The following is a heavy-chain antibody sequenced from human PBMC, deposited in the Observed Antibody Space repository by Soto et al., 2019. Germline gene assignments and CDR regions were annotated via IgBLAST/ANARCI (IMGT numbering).Heavy chain of an antibody. CDR2: IFYTGRT. D-gene: IGHD3-22*01. J-gene: IGHJ4*02. CDR1: DGSISTSSYY. CDR3: TRHHPHHYDSSGYFDY. Sequence: PSETLSLTCTVSDGSISTSSYYWGWIRQSPGKGLEWIGTIFYTGRTYYNPSLGSRVTLSVDTSKNQFSLHLTSVTAADTAVYYCTRHHPHHYDSSGYFDYWGQGTLVTVSS. V-gene: IGHV4-39*01.